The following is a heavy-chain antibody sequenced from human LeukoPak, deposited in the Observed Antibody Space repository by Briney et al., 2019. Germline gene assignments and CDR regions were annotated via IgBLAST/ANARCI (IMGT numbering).Heavy chain of an antibody. Sequence: GGSLRLSCAPSGLPFSSFDMPWVRQLTGQVLEWVSTIGTASDTYYPGSVEGRFTLSRDNAKNSLYLQMNSLTAGDTAVYYCARGPPRGKYYYMDVWGKGTMVTVSS. CDR2: IGTASDT. V-gene: IGHV3-13*01. CDR3: ARGPPRGKYYYMDV. J-gene: IGHJ6*03. CDR1: GLPFSSFD. D-gene: IGHD1-1*01.